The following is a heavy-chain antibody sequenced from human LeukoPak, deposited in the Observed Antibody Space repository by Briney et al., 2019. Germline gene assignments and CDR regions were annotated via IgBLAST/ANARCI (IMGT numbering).Heavy chain of an antibody. J-gene: IGHJ4*02. Sequence: SETLSLTCAVSGASISSSNWWSWVRQPPGKGLEWIGEIYHSGSTNYNPSLKSRVTISVDTSKNQFSLKLSSVTAADTAVYYCAVSDYVWGSYRPFDYWGQGTLVTVSS. D-gene: IGHD3-16*02. CDR1: GASISSSNW. V-gene: IGHV4-4*02. CDR3: AVSDYVWGSYRPFDY. CDR2: IYHSGST.